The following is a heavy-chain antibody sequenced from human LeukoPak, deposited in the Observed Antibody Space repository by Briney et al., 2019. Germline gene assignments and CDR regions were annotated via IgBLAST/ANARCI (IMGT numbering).Heavy chain of an antibody. Sequence: PGGSLRLSCAASGFTFSSYAMSWVRQTPGKGLEWVSAISGSGGSTYYADSVRGRFTISRDNSKNTVYLQMNSLRAEDTAVYYCAKALYTPLSDSGYYSELNWGQGTLVTVSS. CDR2: ISGSGGST. CDR3: AKALYTPLSDSGYYSELN. CDR1: GFTFSSYA. V-gene: IGHV3-23*01. D-gene: IGHD3-22*01. J-gene: IGHJ4*02.